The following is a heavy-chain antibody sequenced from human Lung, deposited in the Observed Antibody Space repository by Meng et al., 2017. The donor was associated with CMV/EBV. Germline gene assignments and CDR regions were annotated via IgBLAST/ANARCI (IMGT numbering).Heavy chain of an antibody. CDR3: ARDATIFGVVDPYYYCMDV. D-gene: IGHD3-3*01. J-gene: IGHJ6*02. CDR1: GGSISSSSYY. V-gene: IGHV4-39*02. Sequence: SETLSLXXTVSGGSISSSSYYWGWIRQPPGKGLEWIGSIYYSGSTYYNPSLKSRVTISVDTSKNQFSLKLSSVTAADTAVYYCARDATIFGVVDPYYYCMDVWGQGTTVTSP. CDR2: IYYSGST.